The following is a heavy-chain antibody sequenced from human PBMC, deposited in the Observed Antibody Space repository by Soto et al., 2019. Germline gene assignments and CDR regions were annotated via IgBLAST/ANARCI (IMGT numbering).Heavy chain of an antibody. V-gene: IGHV3-23*01. CDR2: ISGSGGST. CDR3: AKVIIPGGSDY. Sequence: GGSLRLSCAASGFTFSSYAMGWVRQAPGKGLEWVSGISGSGGSTYHADSVKGRFTISRDNSKDTLFLQMNSLRAEDTAVYYCAKVIIPGGSDYWGQGTLVTGS. CDR1: GFTFSSYA. D-gene: IGHD2-15*01. J-gene: IGHJ4*01.